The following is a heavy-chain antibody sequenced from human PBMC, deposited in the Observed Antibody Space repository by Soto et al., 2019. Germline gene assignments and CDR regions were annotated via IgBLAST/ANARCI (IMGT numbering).Heavy chain of an antibody. J-gene: IGHJ6*02. D-gene: IGHD5-12*01. CDR1: GGTFSSYA. Sequence: SVKVSCKASGGTFSSYARSWVRQAPGQGLEWMGGIIPIFGTANYAQKFQGRVTITADESTSTAYMELSSLRSEDTAVHYCARDDPMDSGYDYPYYYYGMDVWGQGTTVTVSS. CDR2: IIPIFGTA. CDR3: ARDDPMDSGYDYPYYYYGMDV. V-gene: IGHV1-69*13.